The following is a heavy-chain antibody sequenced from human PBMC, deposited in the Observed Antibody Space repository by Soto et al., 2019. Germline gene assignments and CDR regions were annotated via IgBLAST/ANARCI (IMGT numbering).Heavy chain of an antibody. V-gene: IGHV3-30*18. CDR1: GFTFYRYG. J-gene: IGHJ6*02. CDR2: ISDDGSDK. D-gene: IGHD3-3*01. Sequence: SLRLSCVASGFTFYRYGIHWVRQAPGKGLEWVALISDDGSDKDYADSVKGRFTISRDNSKNTLYLQMNSLRPEDTAVYYCAKTLRFLELALDYYYGMDVWGQGTTVTVSS. CDR3: AKTLRFLELALDYYYGMDV.